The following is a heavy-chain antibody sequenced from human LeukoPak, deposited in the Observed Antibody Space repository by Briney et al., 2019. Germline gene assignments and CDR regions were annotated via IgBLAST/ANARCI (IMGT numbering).Heavy chain of an antibody. CDR3: ARGADPGQLWIPFDY. CDR1: GFTFSSYG. J-gene: IGHJ4*02. V-gene: IGHV3-33*01. Sequence: GGSLRLSCAASGFTFSSYGMHWARQAPGKGLEWVAVIWYDGSNKYYADSVKGQFTISRDNSKNTLYLQMNSLRAEDTAVYYCARGADPGQLWIPFDYWGQGTLVTVSS. D-gene: IGHD5-18*01. CDR2: IWYDGSNK.